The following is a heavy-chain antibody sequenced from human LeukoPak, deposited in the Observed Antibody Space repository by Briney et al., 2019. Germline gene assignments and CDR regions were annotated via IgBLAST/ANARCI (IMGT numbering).Heavy chain of an antibody. V-gene: IGHV3-23*01. CDR2: ISGSGGST. Sequence: GGSLRLSCAASGFTFSSYAMSWVRQAPGKGLEWVSAISGSGGSTYYADSVKGRFTISRDNAKNSLYLQMNSLRDEDTTVYHCVRGRGDYWGQGTLVTVSS. CDR3: VRGRGDY. J-gene: IGHJ4*02. CDR1: GFTFSSYA.